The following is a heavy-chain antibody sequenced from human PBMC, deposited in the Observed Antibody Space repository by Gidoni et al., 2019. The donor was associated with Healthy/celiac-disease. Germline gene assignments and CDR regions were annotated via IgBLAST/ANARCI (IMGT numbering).Heavy chain of an antibody. CDR3: ARLLNPPIVVVPAAPPGGVDY. CDR2: IYPGDSDT. Sequence: EVQLVQSGAEVKKPGESLKIYCKGSGYSFTISWIGWVRQMPGKGLEWMGIIYPGDSDTRYSPSVQGQVTSSADKSISTAYLQWSSLKASDTAMYYCARLLNPPIVVVPAAPPGGVDYWGQGTLVTVSS. CDR1: GYSFTISW. D-gene: IGHD2-2*01. J-gene: IGHJ4*02. V-gene: IGHV5-51*01.